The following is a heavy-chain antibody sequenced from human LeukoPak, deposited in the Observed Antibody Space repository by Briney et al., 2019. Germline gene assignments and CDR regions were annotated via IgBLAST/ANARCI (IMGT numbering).Heavy chain of an antibody. V-gene: IGHV4-59*12. CDR1: GGSISSYY. J-gene: IGHJ6*02. CDR3: ARGNYDILTGYSGWGMDV. Sequence: SETLSLTCTVSGGSISSYYWSWIRQPPGKGLEWIGYIYYSGSTNYNPSLKSRVTISVDTSKNQFSLKLSSVTAADTAVYYCARGNYDILTGYSGWGMDVWGQGTTVTVSS. D-gene: IGHD3-9*01. CDR2: IYYSGST.